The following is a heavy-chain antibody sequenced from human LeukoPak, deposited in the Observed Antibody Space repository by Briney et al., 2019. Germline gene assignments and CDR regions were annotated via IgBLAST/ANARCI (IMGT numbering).Heavy chain of an antibody. CDR3: ATWGAWGRYFDY. D-gene: IGHD3-16*01. Sequence: SVKVSCKASGGTFSSYAISWVRQAPGQGLEWMGGIIPIFGTANYAQKFQGRVTITADESTSTAYMELSSLRSEDTAVYYCATWGAWGRYFDYWGQGTLVTVSS. V-gene: IGHV1-69*13. CDR1: GGTFSSYA. J-gene: IGHJ4*02. CDR2: IIPIFGTA.